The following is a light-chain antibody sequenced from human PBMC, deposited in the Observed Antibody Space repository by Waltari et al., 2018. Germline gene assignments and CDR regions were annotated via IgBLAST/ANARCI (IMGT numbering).Light chain of an antibody. CDR1: QLGDKY. V-gene: IGLV3-1*01. CDR3: QVWDGTTGV. CDR2: RDT. Sequence: SYELTQPPSVSVSPGQTASITCSGDQLGDKYACWYQQKPGQSPVLVIYRDTKRPSGIPERFSGSNSGKTATLTISGTQAMDEADYYCQVWDGTTGVFGTGTKVTVL. J-gene: IGLJ1*01.